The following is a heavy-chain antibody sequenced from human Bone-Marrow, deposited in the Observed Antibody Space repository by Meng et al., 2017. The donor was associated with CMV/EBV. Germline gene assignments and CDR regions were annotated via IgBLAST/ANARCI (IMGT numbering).Heavy chain of an antibody. CDR2: ISGSGGST. Sequence: GGSLRLSCAASGFTFSSYAMSWVRQAPGKGLEWVSAISGSGGSTYYADSVKGRFTISRDNAKNSLYLQMNSLRAEDTAVYYCARSIVGATRLFDYWGQGTLVTVSS. J-gene: IGHJ4*02. V-gene: IGHV3-23*01. D-gene: IGHD1-26*01. CDR3: ARSIVGATRLFDY. CDR1: GFTFSSYA.